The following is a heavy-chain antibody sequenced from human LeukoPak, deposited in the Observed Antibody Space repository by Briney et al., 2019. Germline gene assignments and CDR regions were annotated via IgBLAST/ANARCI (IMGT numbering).Heavy chain of an antibody. CDR3: ARGRGYSGCVPFDY. CDR1: GFIVSSNY. CDR2: IYSGGST. V-gene: IGHV3-53*01. D-gene: IGHD5-12*01. Sequence: GGSLRLSCAASGFIVSSNYMSWVRQAPGKGLEWVSVIYSGGSTYYADSVKGGFSISRDYSKNTLYLQMNSLRADDTAVYYCARGRGYSGCVPFDYWGQGTLVTVSS. J-gene: IGHJ4*02.